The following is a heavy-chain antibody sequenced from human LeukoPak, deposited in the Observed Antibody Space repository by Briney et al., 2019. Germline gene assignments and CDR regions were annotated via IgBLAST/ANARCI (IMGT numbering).Heavy chain of an antibody. CDR2: INPNSGGT. Sequence: ASVKVSCKASGYTFTGYYMHWVRQAPGQGLEWMEWINPNSGGTNYAQKFQGRVTMTRDTSISTAYMELSRLRSDDTAVYYCARDRHCSGGSCYSGRFDPWGQGTLVTVSS. CDR1: GYTFTGYY. V-gene: IGHV1-2*02. J-gene: IGHJ5*02. CDR3: ARDRHCSGGSCYSGRFDP. D-gene: IGHD2-15*01.